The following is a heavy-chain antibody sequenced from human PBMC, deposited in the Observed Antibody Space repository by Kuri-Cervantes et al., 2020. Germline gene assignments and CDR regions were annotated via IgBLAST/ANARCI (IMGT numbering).Heavy chain of an antibody. CDR3: VRGGRGISTT. CDR2: IYSGGST. CDR1: GFNVSNNY. D-gene: IGHD1-14*01. V-gene: IGHV3-53*04. J-gene: IGHJ5*02. Sequence: GESLKISCVVSGFNVSNNYMSWVRQAPGKGLEWVSIIYSGGSTYYTESVKGRFTISRHDSKNTLSLQMSRLRIEDAAVYYCVRGGRGISTTWGQGSRVTVSS.